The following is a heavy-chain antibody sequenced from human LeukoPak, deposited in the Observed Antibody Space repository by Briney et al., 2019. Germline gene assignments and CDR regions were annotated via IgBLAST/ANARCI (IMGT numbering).Heavy chain of an antibody. CDR1: GFTFTSSA. V-gene: IGHV1-58*02. CDR3: ARGSLDSYYYYGMDV. Sequence: GASVKVSCKASGFTFTSSAMQWVRQARGQRLEWIGWIVVGSGNTNYAQKFQERVTITRDMSTSTAYMELSSLRSEDTAVYYCARGSLDSYYYYGMDVWGQGTTVTVSS. D-gene: IGHD3-16*01. J-gene: IGHJ6*02. CDR2: IVVGSGNT.